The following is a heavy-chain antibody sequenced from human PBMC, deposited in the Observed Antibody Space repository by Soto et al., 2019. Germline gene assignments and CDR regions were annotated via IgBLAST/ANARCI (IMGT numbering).Heavy chain of an antibody. J-gene: IGHJ4*02. V-gene: IGHV3-7*01. Sequence: GGSLRLSCAASGFTFSSYWMSWVRQAPGKGLEWVANIKQDGSEKYYVDSVKGRFTISRDNAKNSLYLQMNSLRAEDTAVYYCARVYCISTSCYFDYWGQGTLVTVSS. CDR2: IKQDGSEK. D-gene: IGHD2-2*01. CDR3: ARVYCISTSCYFDY. CDR1: GFTFSSYW.